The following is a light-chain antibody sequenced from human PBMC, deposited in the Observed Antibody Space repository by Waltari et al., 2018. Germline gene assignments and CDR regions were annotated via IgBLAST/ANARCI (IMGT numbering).Light chain of an antibody. V-gene: IGKV1-9*01. J-gene: IGKJ2*01. Sequence: DIQLTQSPPFVSASVGDRVTITCRASEDVSLYLAWYQQKPGKAPELLVYGASTLQDGVPSRFSASGSGTEFTLIISALQPADFATYYCQDLSSSLLYTFGQGTKLEIK. CDR3: QDLSSSLLYT. CDR2: GAS. CDR1: EDVSLY.